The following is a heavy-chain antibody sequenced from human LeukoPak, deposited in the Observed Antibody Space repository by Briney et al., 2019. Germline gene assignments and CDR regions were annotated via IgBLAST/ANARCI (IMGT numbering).Heavy chain of an antibody. CDR3: ARDSGAAAGSYYFDY. CDR1: GGSISSSSYY. CDR2: IYYSGST. J-gene: IGHJ4*02. Sequence: SETLSLTCTVSGGSISSSSYYWGWIRQPPGKGLEWIGSIYYSGSTYYNPSLKSRVTISVDTPKNQFSLKLSSVTAADTAVYYCARDSGAAAGSYYFDYWGQGTLVTVSS. V-gene: IGHV4-39*07. D-gene: IGHD6-13*01.